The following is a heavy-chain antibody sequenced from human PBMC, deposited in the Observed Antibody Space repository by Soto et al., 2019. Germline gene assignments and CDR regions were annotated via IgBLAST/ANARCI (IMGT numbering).Heavy chain of an antibody. Sequence: SETLSLTCTVSGGSISSSSYYWGWIRQPPGKGLEWIGSIYYSGSTYYNPSLKSRVTISVDTSKNQFSLKLSSVTAADTAVYYCRAVTMVRGVIIMRHDYWGQGTLVTVSS. D-gene: IGHD3-10*01. V-gene: IGHV4-39*01. CDR3: RAVTMVRGVIIMRHDY. CDR1: GGSISSSSYY. CDR2: IYYSGST. J-gene: IGHJ4*02.